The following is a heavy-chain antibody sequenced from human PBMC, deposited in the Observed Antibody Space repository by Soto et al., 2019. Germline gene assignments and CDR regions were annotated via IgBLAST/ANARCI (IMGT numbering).Heavy chain of an antibody. CDR2: IFWNDDK. D-gene: IGHD4-17*01. V-gene: IGHV2-5*01. CDR1: GFSFTTSGVN. CDR3: ARGYTYDFVY. Sequence: QITLKESGPTLVKPTQTLTLTCTFSGFSFTTSGVNVGWIRQPPGKALEWLALIFWNDDKRYSPSLKSRLTITKDTSKNQVVLTMTNMDPVDTATYYCARGYTYDFVYWGQGTLVTVSS. J-gene: IGHJ4*02.